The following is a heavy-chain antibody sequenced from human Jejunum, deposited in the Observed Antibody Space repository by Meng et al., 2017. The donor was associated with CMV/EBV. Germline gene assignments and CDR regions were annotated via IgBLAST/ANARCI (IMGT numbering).Heavy chain of an antibody. V-gene: IGHV1-8*03. CDR2: VSPNSDNA. D-gene: IGHD5-18*01. CDR1: GYAFMTYV. CDR3: ARLSSYSSAYGY. Sequence: CKASGYAFMTYVINWVLQAPGQGLEWMGWVSPNSDNAGYAQRFQGRVTFSRNSAISTAYMEVSSLTYEDTAVYYCARLSSYSSAYGYWGQGTLVTVSS. J-gene: IGHJ4*02.